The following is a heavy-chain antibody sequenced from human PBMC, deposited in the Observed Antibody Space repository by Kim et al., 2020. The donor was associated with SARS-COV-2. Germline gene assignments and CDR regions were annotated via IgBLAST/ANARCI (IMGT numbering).Heavy chain of an antibody. J-gene: IGHJ4*02. Sequence: GGSLRLSCAASGFTFSSYAMSWVRQAPGKGLEWVSAISGSGGSTYYADSVKGRFTTSRDNSKNTLYLQMNSLRAEDTAVYYCAKETGYCSGGSCSPWYWGQGTLVTVSS. CDR3: AKETGYCSGGSCSPWY. CDR1: GFTFSSYA. D-gene: IGHD2-15*01. V-gene: IGHV3-23*01. CDR2: ISGSGGST.